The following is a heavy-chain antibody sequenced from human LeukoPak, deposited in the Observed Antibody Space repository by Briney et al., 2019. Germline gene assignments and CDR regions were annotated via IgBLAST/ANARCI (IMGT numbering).Heavy chain of an antibody. J-gene: IGHJ4*02. Sequence: GVSLRLSCAASGFTFRSYWMHWVRQAPGKGRVWVSRINNDGSSTSYADSVKGRFTISRDNAKNTLYLQISLLRVEDTAVYDCARVDFWSGFPDYFDYWGQGTLVTVSS. CDR3: ARVDFWSGFPDYFDY. D-gene: IGHD3-3*01. CDR2: INNDGSST. CDR1: GFTFRSYW. V-gene: IGHV3-74*01.